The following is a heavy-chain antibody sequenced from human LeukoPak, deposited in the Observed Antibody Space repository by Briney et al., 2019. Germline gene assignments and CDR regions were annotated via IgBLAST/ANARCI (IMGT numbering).Heavy chain of an antibody. Sequence: GGSLGLSCAASGFTFSGYSMNWVRQAPGKGLEWVSSIDSSSSYIYYVDSVRGRFTIFRDNAENSLYLLMNSLRAEDTAVYYCARDANYYDSSGRPHYYMDVWGTGTTVTVSS. V-gene: IGHV3-21*01. CDR1: GFTFSGYS. J-gene: IGHJ6*03. CDR3: ARDANYYDSSGRPHYYMDV. CDR2: IDSSSSYI. D-gene: IGHD3-22*01.